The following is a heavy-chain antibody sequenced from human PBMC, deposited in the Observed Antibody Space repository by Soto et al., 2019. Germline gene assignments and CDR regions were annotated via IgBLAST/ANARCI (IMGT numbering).Heavy chain of an antibody. CDR2: ISYDGNDR. CDR1: GFTFSNYG. V-gene: IGHV3-30*03. CDR3: AQNVDGSAFEY. Sequence: QVQLVESGGGVVQPGRSLTVSCAASGFTFSNYGMHWFRQPPGQGLEWVAVISYDGNDRHYTDSVKGRFAISRDNSKKTLSSQTNSLKAEDTAVYYCAQNVDGSAFEYWGQGTLVTVSS. J-gene: IGHJ4*02.